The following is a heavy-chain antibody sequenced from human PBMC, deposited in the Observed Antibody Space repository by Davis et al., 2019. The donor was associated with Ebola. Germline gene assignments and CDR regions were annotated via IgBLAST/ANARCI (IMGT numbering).Heavy chain of an antibody. CDR3: ASGDGRGNSYDMDV. V-gene: IGHV3-7*03. CDR2: IKQDGSEK. J-gene: IGHJ6*02. CDR1: GLTFSHYW. D-gene: IGHD4-23*01. Sequence: GGSLRLSCAVSGLTFSHYWMSWVRQAPGKGLEWVANIKQDGSEKNYVDSVKGRFTISRDNAKSSLYLQMNSLRAEDTALYYCASGDGRGNSYDMDVWGQGTTVTVSS.